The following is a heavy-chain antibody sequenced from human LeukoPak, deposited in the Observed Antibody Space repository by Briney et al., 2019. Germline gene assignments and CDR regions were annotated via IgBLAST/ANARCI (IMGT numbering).Heavy chain of an antibody. D-gene: IGHD3-9*01. Sequence: GGSLRLSCAASEFSVGSNYMTWVRQAPGKGLEWVSLIYSGGSTYYADSVKGRFTISRDNSKNTLYLQMNSLRAEDTAVYYCARDWYDNSDAFDIWGQGTMVTVSS. CDR3: ARDWYDNSDAFDI. CDR2: IYSGGST. J-gene: IGHJ3*02. CDR1: EFSVGSNY. V-gene: IGHV3-66*01.